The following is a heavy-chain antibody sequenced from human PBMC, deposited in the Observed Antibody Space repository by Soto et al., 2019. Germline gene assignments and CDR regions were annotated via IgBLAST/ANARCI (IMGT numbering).Heavy chain of an antibody. CDR3: ARDRAVPPTPPYYFDY. CDR2: IYSGGST. J-gene: IGHJ4*02. Sequence: EVQLVESGGGLVQPGGSLRLSCAASGFTVSSNYMSWVRQAPGKGLEWVSVIYSGGSTYYADSVKGRFTISRDNSKNPLYLQMNSLRAEDTAVYYCARDRAVPPTPPYYFDYWGQGTLVTVSS. CDR1: GFTVSSNY. V-gene: IGHV3-66*01. D-gene: IGHD3-10*01.